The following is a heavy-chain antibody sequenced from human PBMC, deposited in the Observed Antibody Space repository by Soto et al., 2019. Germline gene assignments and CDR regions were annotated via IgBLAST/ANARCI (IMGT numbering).Heavy chain of an antibody. Sequence: SETLSLTCTVSGGSISSGGYYWSWIRQHPGKGLEWIGYIYYSGSTYYNPSLKSRVTISVDTSKNQFSLKLSSVTAADTAVYYCAREKGVYSYGSLAGGYYYSVMAVGGKGTTVPVSS. CDR3: AREKGVYSYGSLAGGYYYSVMAV. J-gene: IGHJ6*04. CDR1: GGSISSGGYY. V-gene: IGHV4-31*03. D-gene: IGHD5-18*01. CDR2: IYYSGST.